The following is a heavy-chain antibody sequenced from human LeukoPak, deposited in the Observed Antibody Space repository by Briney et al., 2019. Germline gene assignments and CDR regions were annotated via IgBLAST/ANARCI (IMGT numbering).Heavy chain of an antibody. V-gene: IGHV4-4*07. D-gene: IGHD6-19*01. CDR2: IYTSGST. CDR3: ARDGAGHIAVAGQFDY. Sequence: TSETLSLTCTVSGGSISSYYWSWVRQPAGKGLEWIGRIYTSGSTNYNPSLKSRVTISVDKSKNQFSLKLSSVTAADTAVHYCARDGAGHIAVAGQFDYWGQGTLVTVSS. CDR1: GGSISSYY. J-gene: IGHJ4*02.